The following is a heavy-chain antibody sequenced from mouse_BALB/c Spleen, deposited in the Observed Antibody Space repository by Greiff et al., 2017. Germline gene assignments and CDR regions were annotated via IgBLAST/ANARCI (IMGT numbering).Heavy chain of an antibody. Sequence: VQLQQSGAELMKPGASVKISCKATGYTFSSYWIEWVKQRPGHGLEWIGEILPGSGSTNYNEKFKGKATFTADTSSNTAYMQLSSLTSEDSAVYYCARRNGPHYYFDYWGQGTTLTVSS. CDR1: GYTFSSYW. V-gene: IGHV1-9*01. CDR3: ARRNGPHYYFDY. D-gene: IGHD1-2*01. J-gene: IGHJ2*01. CDR2: ILPGSGST.